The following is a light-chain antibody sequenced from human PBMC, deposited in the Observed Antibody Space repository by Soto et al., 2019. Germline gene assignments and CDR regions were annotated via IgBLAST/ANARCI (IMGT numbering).Light chain of an antibody. Sequence: RVMTQSPATLSVSPGERATISCRASQSVGYDLAWYQQKPGQSTRLLIYATSTPASGVPARFSGSGSGTEYTLTISSLQPEDFEVAYCQHYNTWPPLCNFGHGTKVEIK. CDR1: QSVGYD. V-gene: IGKV3-15*01. J-gene: IGKJ2*02. CDR3: QHYNTWPPLCN. CDR2: ATS.